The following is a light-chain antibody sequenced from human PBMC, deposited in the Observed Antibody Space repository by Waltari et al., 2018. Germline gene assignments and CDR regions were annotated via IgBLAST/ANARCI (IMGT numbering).Light chain of an antibody. V-gene: IGLV2-23*01. J-gene: IGLJ3*02. CDR3: CSYAGSGPWV. CDR2: GG. CDR1: ASDGGTYKS. Sequence: QSALTQPASVSGSPGQSVTIPCTETASDGGTYKSVSWYQQHPGKAPKLSLSGGSSRFSGSKSGNTASLTISGRQAEDEAHYYFCSYAGSGPWVFGGGTKLTVL.